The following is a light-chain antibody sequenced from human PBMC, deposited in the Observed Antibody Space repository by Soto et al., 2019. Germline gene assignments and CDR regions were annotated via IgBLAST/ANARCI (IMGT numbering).Light chain of an antibody. CDR2: SSN. CDR3: AAWDDSLNGPNWV. V-gene: IGLV1-44*01. J-gene: IGLJ3*02. Sequence: QSVLTQPPSASGTPGQRVTISCSGSNSNIGSNTVNWYQQLPGTAPKLLIYSSNQRPSGVPDRVSGSKSGTSAALAISGLQAEDEADYYCAAWDDSLNGPNWVFGGGTKLTVL. CDR1: NSNIGSNT.